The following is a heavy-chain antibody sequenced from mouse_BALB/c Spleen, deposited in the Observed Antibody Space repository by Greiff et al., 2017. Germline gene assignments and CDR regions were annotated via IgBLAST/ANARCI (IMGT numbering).Heavy chain of an antibody. J-gene: IGHJ3*01. V-gene: IGHV5-12-2*01. CDR1: GFTFSSYT. D-gene: IGHD2-4*01. CDR3: ARDYDYAY. CDR2: ISNGGGST. Sequence: EVHLVESGGGLVQPGGSLKLSCAASGFTFSSYTMSWVRQTPEKRLEWVAYISNGGGSTYYPDTVKGRFTISRDNAKNTLYLQMSSLKSEDTAMYYCARDYDYAYWGQGTLVTVSA.